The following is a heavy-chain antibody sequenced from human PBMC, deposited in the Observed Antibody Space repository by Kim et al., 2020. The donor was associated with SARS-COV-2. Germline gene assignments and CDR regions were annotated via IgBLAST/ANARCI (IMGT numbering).Heavy chain of an antibody. D-gene: IGHD6-13*01. J-gene: IGHJ4*02. CDR3: ARGYSSSCARCAGY. Sequence: GGSLRLSCAASGFTLNTYLMSWVRQAPGKGLEWVANIKQDGSETNYVDSVKGRFTISRDNAKNSLYLQMNSLRAEDTAVYYCARGYSSSCARCAGYWGQGTLVTVSS. V-gene: IGHV3-7*03. CDR2: IKQDGSET. CDR1: GFTLNTYL.